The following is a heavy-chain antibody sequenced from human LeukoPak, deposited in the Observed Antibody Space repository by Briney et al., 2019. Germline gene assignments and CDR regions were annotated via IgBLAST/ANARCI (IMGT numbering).Heavy chain of an antibody. CDR3: AGSPIGYGMDV. V-gene: IGHV4-4*02. CDR1: GGSISNENW. Sequence: PSGTLSFTCAVSGGSISNENWWGWVRRPPGKGLEWIGEIYHSGSTNYIPSLKSRVTISVDKSKNQFSLKLTSVTAADTAVYYCAGSPIGYGMDVWGQGTTATVSS. CDR2: IYHSGST. J-gene: IGHJ6*02.